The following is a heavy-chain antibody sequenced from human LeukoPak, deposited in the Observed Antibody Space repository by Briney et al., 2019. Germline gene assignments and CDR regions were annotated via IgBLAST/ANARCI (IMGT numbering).Heavy chain of an antibody. Sequence: GESLKISCKGSGYSFTSYCIGWVRQMPGKGLEWMGIIYPGDSDTRYSPSFQGQVTISADKSISTAYLQWSSLKASDTAMYYCARRITMIDDAFDIWGQGTMVTVSS. CDR2: IYPGDSDT. CDR1: GYSFTSYC. V-gene: IGHV5-51*01. CDR3: ARRITMIDDAFDI. D-gene: IGHD3-22*01. J-gene: IGHJ3*02.